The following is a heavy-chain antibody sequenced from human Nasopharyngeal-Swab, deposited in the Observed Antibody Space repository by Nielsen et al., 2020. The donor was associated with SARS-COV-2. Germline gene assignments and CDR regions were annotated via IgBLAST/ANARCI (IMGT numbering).Heavy chain of an antibody. CDR3: AKGGYCSSTSCYIDY. D-gene: IGHD2-2*02. V-gene: IGHV3-23*01. J-gene: IGHJ4*02. CDR2: ISGSGGST. CDR1: GFTFSSYA. Sequence: GESLKISCAASGFTFSSYAMSWVRQAPGKGLEWVSAISGSGGSTYYADSVKGRFTISRDNSKNTLYLQMNSLRAEGTAVYYCAKGGYCSSTSCYIDYWGQGTLVTVSS.